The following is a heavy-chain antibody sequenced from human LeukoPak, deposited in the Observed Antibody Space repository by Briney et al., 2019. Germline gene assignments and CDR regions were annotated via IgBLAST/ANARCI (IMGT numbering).Heavy chain of an antibody. CDR3: ARGQGELPIDY. CDR2: ISDSGST. V-gene: IGHV4-59*01. Sequence: PSETLSFTCTVSGGSITNYYWSWIRQPPGKGLEWIGYISDSGSTNYNPSLKSRVTISVDTSKNQFSQKLSSVTAADTAVYYCARGQGELPIDYWGQGTLVTVSS. J-gene: IGHJ4*02. CDR1: GGSITNYY. D-gene: IGHD1-7*01.